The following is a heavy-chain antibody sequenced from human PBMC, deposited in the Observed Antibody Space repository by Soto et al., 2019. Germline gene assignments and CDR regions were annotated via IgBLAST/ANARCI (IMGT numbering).Heavy chain of an antibody. CDR3: ARGHDVAVDAIGE. J-gene: IGHJ4*02. D-gene: IGHD6-19*01. CDR2: MNPNTGDT. CDR1: GYTFSRFD. Sequence: ASVKVSCKASGYTFSRFDINWVRQATGQGLEWMGSMNPNTGDTGYAQKFKGRVTLTRDTSISTAYMELSSLTSEDTAVYYCARGHDVAVDAIGEWGQGTQVTVSS. V-gene: IGHV1-8*01.